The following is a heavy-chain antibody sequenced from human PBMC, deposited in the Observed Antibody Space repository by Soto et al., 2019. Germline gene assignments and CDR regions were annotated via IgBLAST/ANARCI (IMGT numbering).Heavy chain of an antibody. CDR1: GGSFSGYY. CDR2: INHSGST. V-gene: IGHV4-34*01. D-gene: IGHD3-3*01. J-gene: IGHJ6*02. Sequence: PSETLSLTCAVYGGSFSGYYWSWIRQPPGKGLEWIGEINHSGSTNYNPSLKSRVTISVDTSKNQFSLKLSPVTAADTAVYYCARGLYYDFWSGMYYYGMDVWGQGTTVTVSS. CDR3: ARGLYYDFWSGMYYYGMDV.